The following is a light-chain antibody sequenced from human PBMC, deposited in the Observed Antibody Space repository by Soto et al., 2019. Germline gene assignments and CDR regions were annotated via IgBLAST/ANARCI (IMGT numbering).Light chain of an antibody. CDR3: HQAHSFPVT. V-gene: IGKV1-12*01. Sequence: IQMTPSPSAVSASVGDTVTITCRASQDIGSRLAWYQQKAGRAPTLLISDASSLQSGVPSRFSGSGSGTDFSLTISSLQPEDFATYFCHQAHSFPVTFGPGTKVDIK. CDR2: DAS. CDR1: QDIGSR. J-gene: IGKJ3*01.